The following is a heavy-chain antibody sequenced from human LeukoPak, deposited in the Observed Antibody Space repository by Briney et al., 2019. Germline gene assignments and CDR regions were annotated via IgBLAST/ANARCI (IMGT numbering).Heavy chain of an antibody. Sequence: PSQTLSLTCTVSGGSISSGGYYWSWIRQHPGKGLEWIGYIYYSGSTYYNPFLKSRVTISVDTSKDQFSLKLSSVTAADTAVYYCATTNPGRDYYDSSGYYYYWGQGTLVTVSS. CDR3: ATTNPGRDYYDSSGYYYY. J-gene: IGHJ4*02. CDR1: GGSISSGGYY. CDR2: IYYSGST. V-gene: IGHV4-31*03. D-gene: IGHD3-22*01.